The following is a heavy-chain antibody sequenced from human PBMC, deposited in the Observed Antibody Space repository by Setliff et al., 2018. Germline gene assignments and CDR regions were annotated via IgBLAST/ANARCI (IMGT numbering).Heavy chain of an antibody. V-gene: IGHV3-11*04. D-gene: IGHD3-9*01. Sequence: PGGSLRLSCAASGFTFSYYYMSWVRQAPGKGLEWLSKISGAGTTVYYADSVRGRFTISRDNAKNSLYLQMNSLRAEDSAVYYCARDGVFYAMDFWGQGTKVTVSS. CDR3: ARDGVFYAMDF. J-gene: IGHJ6*02. CDR2: ISGAGTTV. CDR1: GFTFSYYY.